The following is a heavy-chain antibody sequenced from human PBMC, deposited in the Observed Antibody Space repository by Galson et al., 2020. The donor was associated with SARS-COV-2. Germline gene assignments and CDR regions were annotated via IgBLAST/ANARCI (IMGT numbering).Heavy chain of an antibody. Sequence: ESLKITCSGSGNNFPNYSITLVRQMPGKGMAVMGAINPENTHTVYSPSFQGQVTNSADKFISTAYLQWNSLKASDTAMYYCAKDVNWSYDAWGQGTQVTVSS. J-gene: IGHJ5*02. CDR1: GNNFPNYS. V-gene: IGHV5-51*01. CDR2: INPENTHT. D-gene: IGHD1-26*01. CDR3: AKDVNWSYDA.